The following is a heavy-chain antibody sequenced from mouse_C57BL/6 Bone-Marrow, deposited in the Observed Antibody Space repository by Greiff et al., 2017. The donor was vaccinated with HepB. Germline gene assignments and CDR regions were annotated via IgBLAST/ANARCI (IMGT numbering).Heavy chain of an antibody. D-gene: IGHD1-1*01. J-gene: IGHJ4*01. CDR3: ARSGIYYYGKGPFMDY. Sequence: VKLMESGAELVKPGASVKLSCKASGYTFTSYWMHWVKQRPGRGLEWIGRIDPNSGGTKYNEKFKSKATLTVDKPSSTAYMQLSSLTSEDSAVYYCARSGIYYYGKGPFMDYWGQGTSVTVAS. CDR2: IDPNSGGT. V-gene: IGHV1-72*01. CDR1: GYTFTSYW.